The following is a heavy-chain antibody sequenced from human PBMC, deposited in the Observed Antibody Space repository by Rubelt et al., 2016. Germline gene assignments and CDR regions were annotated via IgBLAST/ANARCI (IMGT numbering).Heavy chain of an antibody. Sequence: QVQLQESGPGLVKPSETLSLTCTVSGGSISSYYWSWIRQPPGKGLEWIGYIYYSGSTNYNPTRKGRVTISVNTAKNQFSLKVSSVTAADTAVYYGARAMVDNLDYWGQGTLVTVSS. CDR2: IYYSGST. CDR1: GGSISSYY. V-gene: IGHV4-59*01. D-gene: IGHD3-10*01. J-gene: IGHJ4*02. CDR3: ARAMVDNLDY.